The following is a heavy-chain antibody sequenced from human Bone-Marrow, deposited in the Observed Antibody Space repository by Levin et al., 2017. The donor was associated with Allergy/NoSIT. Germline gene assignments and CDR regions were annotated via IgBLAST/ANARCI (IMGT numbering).Heavy chain of an antibody. V-gene: IGHV3-30-3*01. CDR1: GFTFSTYA. CDR3: AREGLWSSGETPPFDN. Sequence: QAGGSLRLSCAASGFTFSTYAMHWVRQAPGKGLEWVAVISYDGSKKYYADSVKGRFTTSRDNSKNTLYLQMNSLRAEDTAVYYCAREGLWSSGETPPFDNWGQGTLVTVSS. CDR2: ISYDGSKK. D-gene: IGHD6-25*01. J-gene: IGHJ4*02.